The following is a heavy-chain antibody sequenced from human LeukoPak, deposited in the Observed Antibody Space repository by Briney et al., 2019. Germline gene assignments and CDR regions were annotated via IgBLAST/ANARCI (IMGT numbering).Heavy chain of an antibody. V-gene: IGHV1-69*01. CDR2: IIPIFGTA. CDR3: ARGDFWSGPLAY. CDR1: GGTFSSYA. D-gene: IGHD3-3*01. J-gene: IGHJ4*02. Sequence: SVKVSCKASGGTFSSYAISWVRQAPGQGLEWMGGIIPIFGTANYAQKFQGRVTITADESTSTAYMELSSLRSEDTAVYYGARGDFWSGPLAYWGQGTLVPVSS.